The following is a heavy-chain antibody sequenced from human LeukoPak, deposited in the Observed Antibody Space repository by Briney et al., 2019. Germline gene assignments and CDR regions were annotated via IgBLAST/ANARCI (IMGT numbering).Heavy chain of an antibody. CDR2: INSDGSST. D-gene: IGHD5-24*01. V-gene: IGHV3-74*01. Sequence: GGSLRLSCAASGFTFSSYWMHWVRQAPGKGLVWVSRINSDGSSTSYADSVKGRFTISRDNAKNTLYLQMNSLKAEDTAVYYCARGHSGYNYRYFFDYWGQGTLVSVSA. J-gene: IGHJ4*02. CDR3: ARGHSGYNYRYFFDY. CDR1: GFTFSSYW.